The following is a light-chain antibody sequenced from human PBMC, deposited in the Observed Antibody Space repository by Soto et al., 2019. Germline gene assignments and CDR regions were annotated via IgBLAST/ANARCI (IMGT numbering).Light chain of an antibody. CDR2: DAS. J-gene: IGKJ1*01. CDR3: QHHNSYSGT. Sequence: TQSPSTLSSSAGERATLTCRASHSINNWLAWYQQKPGKAPKLIIYDASSRDTGIPSRFSGSGSGTDFTLTISSLEPEDFAVYYCQHHNSYSGTFGQGTKVDIK. CDR1: HSINNW. V-gene: IGKV1-5*01.